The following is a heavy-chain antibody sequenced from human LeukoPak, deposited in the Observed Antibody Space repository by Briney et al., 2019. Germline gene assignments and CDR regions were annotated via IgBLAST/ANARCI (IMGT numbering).Heavy chain of an antibody. Sequence: SVKVSCKASGGIFSNYAITWVRQAPGQGLEWMGEIIPILGTSKYAQMFQGRVTITADESTSTAYMELSSLRSEDTAMYYCATKRIGYGDFDYWGQGTLVTVSS. CDR1: GGIFSNYA. J-gene: IGHJ4*02. CDR2: IIPILGTS. D-gene: IGHD4-17*01. V-gene: IGHV1-69*01. CDR3: ATKRIGYGDFDY.